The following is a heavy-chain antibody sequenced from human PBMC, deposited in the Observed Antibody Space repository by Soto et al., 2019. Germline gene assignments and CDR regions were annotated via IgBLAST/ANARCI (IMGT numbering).Heavy chain of an antibody. CDR3: AKDPALAAAGTPRAY. D-gene: IGHD6-13*01. V-gene: IGHV3-30*18. Sequence: QVQLVESGGGVVQPGRSLRLSCAASGFTFSSYGMHWVRQAPGKGLEWVAVISYDGSNKYYADSVKGRFTISRDNSKNTLYLQMNSLRAEDTAVYYCAKDPALAAAGTPRAYWGQGTLVTVS. J-gene: IGHJ4*02. CDR1: GFTFSSYG. CDR2: ISYDGSNK.